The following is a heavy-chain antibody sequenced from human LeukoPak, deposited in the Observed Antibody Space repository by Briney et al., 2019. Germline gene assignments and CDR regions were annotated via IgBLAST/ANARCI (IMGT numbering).Heavy chain of an antibody. D-gene: IGHD1-14*01. Sequence: PSGTLSLTCAVYGRSFSGYYWSWIRQPPGKGLEWIGEINHSGSTNYNPSLKSRVTISVDTSKNQFSLKLSSVTAADTAVYYCARGPPAGDYWGQGTLVTVSS. CDR1: GRSFSGYY. CDR3: ARGPPAGDY. CDR2: INHSGST. J-gene: IGHJ4*02. V-gene: IGHV4-34*01.